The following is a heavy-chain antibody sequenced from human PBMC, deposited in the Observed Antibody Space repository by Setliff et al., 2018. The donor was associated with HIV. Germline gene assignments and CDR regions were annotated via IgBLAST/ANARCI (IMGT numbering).Heavy chain of an antibody. D-gene: IGHD3-22*01. CDR1: GGSISSYY. CDR2: IYTSGST. V-gene: IGHV4-4*09. CDR3: ARGLSFYDPGGFDY. Sequence: SETLSLTCTVSGGSISSYYWSWIRQPPGKGLEWIGYIYTSGSTNYNPSLKSRVTISVDTSKNQFSLKLSSVTAADTAVYYCARGLSFYDPGGFDYWGQGTLGTVS. J-gene: IGHJ4*02.